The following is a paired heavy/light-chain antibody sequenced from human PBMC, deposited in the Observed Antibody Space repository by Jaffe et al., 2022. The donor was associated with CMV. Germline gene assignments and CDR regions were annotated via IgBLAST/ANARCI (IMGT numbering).Heavy chain of an antibody. CDR2: INAGNGHT. CDR3: ARDFEIRGYSYYYHYMDI. J-gene: IGHJ6*03. V-gene: IGHV1-3*01. Sequence: QVQLVQSGAEVKKPGASVKVSCTASGYTFTSKTLHWVRQAPGQRLEWMGWINAGNGHTQLSEKFQGRVTITRDTSASTAYMELSSLRSEDTAVYYCARDFEIRGYSYYYHYMDIWGKGTTVIVSS. D-gene: IGHD5-18*01. CDR1: GYTFTSKT.
Light chain of an antibody. CDR2: QDS. Sequence: SFDLTQAPSVSVSPGQTATITCSGDRLGNEYVCWYQQRPGQSPVLVIYQDSKRPSGIPERFSGSNSGNTATLTISGTQPMDEADYYCQAWDSSTAVFGGGTKLTVL. V-gene: IGLV3-1*01. CDR3: QAWDSSTAV. J-gene: IGLJ2*01. CDR1: RLGNEY.